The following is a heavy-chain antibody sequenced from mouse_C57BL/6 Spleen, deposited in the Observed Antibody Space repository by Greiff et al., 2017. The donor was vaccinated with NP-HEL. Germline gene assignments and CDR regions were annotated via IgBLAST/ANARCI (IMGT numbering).Heavy chain of an antibody. CDR1: GYAFSSSW. Sequence: VQLQQSGPELVKPGASVKISCKASGYAFSSSWMNWVKQRPGKGLEWIGRIYPGDGDTNYNGKFKGKATLTADKSSSTAYMQLSSLTSEDSAVYFCARTDYYGSSYFAYWGQRTLVTVSA. J-gene: IGHJ3*01. CDR2: IYPGDGDT. D-gene: IGHD1-1*01. V-gene: IGHV1-82*01. CDR3: ARTDYYGSSYFAY.